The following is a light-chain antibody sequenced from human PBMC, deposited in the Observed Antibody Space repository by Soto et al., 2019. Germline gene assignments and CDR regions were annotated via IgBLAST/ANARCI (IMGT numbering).Light chain of an antibody. CDR3: AAWDDSLSGSVL. CDR1: TSNIGSNY. J-gene: IGLJ2*01. CDR2: RND. Sequence: QSVLTQPPSASGTPGQRVTISCSGSTSNIGSNYVYWYQHLPVTAPKLLIYRNDQRPSGVPDRFSGSKSGTSASLAISGLRSEDEADYYCAAWDDSLSGSVLFGGGTKLTVL. V-gene: IGLV1-47*01.